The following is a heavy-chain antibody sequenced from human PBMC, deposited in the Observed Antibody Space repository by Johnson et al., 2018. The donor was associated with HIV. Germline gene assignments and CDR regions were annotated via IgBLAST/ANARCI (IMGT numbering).Heavy chain of an antibody. CDR3: ARFPPGERDDAFDI. J-gene: IGHJ3*02. Sequence: EVQLVESGGGLVQPGGSLRLSCAASGFTVSSNYMSWVRQAPGKGLEWVSVIYSGGSTYYADSVKGRFTISRDNSKNTLYLQMNSLRAEDTAVYYCARFPPGERDDAFDIWGQGTMVTVSS. CDR2: IYSGGST. V-gene: IGHV3-66*02. CDR1: GFTVSSNY. D-gene: IGHD1-1*01.